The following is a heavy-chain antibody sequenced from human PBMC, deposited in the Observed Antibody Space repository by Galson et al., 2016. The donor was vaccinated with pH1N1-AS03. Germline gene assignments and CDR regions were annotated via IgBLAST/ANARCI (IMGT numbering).Heavy chain of an antibody. CDR2: IDPSIGST. V-gene: IGHV1-46*01. D-gene: IGHD3-10*01. J-gene: IGHJ4*02. CDR3: ATYGSGSRGGFDH. CDR1: GYTFSRYY. Sequence: SVKVSCKASGYTFSRYYMHWMRQAPGQGPEWMGVIDPSIGSTTYAQKFQGRVTMTRDTATTTAYMELSSLRSDDTAVYYCATYGSGSRGGFDHWGQGTLVIVSS.